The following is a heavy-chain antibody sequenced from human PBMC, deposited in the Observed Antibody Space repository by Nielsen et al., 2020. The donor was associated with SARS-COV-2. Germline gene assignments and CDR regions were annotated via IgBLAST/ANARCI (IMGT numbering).Heavy chain of an antibody. Sequence: LETLSLTCAVYGGSFSGYYWSWIRQPPGKGLEWIGEINHSGSTNYNPSLKSRVTISEDTSKNQFSLNLSSVTAADTAVYYCARTTVTTAFDYWGQGTLVTVSS. CDR3: ARTTVTTAFDY. CDR1: GGSFSGYY. CDR2: INHSGST. V-gene: IGHV4-34*01. J-gene: IGHJ4*02. D-gene: IGHD4-17*01.